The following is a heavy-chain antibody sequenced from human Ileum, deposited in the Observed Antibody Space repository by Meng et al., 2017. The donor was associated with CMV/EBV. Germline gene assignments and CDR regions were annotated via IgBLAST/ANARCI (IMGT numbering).Heavy chain of an antibody. D-gene: IGHD2-2*01. Sequence: SETLSLTCTVSGGSFSDYYWTWIRQFPGKGLEWIGYVFYTGSTNYNPSLESRVSMSVDTSKKQFSLTLSAVTAAYTAVYSCASHRYSASYYSDYWAQGTLVTVSS. CDR1: GGSFSDYY. CDR3: ASHRYSASYYSDY. V-gene: IGHV4-59*13. CDR2: VFYTGST. J-gene: IGHJ4*02.